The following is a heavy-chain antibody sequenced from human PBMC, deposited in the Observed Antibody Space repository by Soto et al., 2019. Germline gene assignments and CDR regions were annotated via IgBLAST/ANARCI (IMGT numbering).Heavy chain of an antibody. CDR2: IYYSGST. V-gene: IGHV4-31*03. Sequence: PSETLSLTCTVSGVSISSGGYYWSWIRQHPGKGLEWIGYIYYSGSTYYNPSLKSRVTISVDTSKNQFSLKLSSVTAADTAVYYCARDLDGSNQYFQHWGQGTLVTVSS. CDR1: GVSISSGGYY. J-gene: IGHJ1*01. CDR3: ARDLDGSNQYFQH.